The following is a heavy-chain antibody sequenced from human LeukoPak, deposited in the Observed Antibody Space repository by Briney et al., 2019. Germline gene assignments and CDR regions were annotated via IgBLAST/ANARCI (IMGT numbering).Heavy chain of an antibody. D-gene: IGHD2-15*01. V-gene: IGHV4-34*01. J-gene: IGHJ4*02. CDR3: ARRANCSGGSCYGRTYYFDY. Sequence: PSETLSLTCAVYGGSFSGYYWSWIRQPPGKGLEWIGEINHSGSTNYNPSLKSRVTISVDTSKNQFSLKLSPVTAADTAVYYCARRANCSGGSCYGRTYYFDYWGQGTLVTVSS. CDR1: GGSFSGYY. CDR2: INHSGST.